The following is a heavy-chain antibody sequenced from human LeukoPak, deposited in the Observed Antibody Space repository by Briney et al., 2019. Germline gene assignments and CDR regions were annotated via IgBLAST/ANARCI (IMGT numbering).Heavy chain of an antibody. D-gene: IGHD3-10*01. CDR3: AKNSRRNYGSVIGPTKGYMDV. Sequence: PGGSLRLSCAASGFTFSDYYMSWIRQAPGKGLEWVSYISSSGSTIYYADSVKGRFTISRDNSKNTLYLQMNSLRAEDTAVYYCAKNSRRNYGSVIGPTKGYMDVWGKGTTVTVSS. V-gene: IGHV3-11*01. J-gene: IGHJ6*03. CDR1: GFTFSDYY. CDR2: ISSSGSTI.